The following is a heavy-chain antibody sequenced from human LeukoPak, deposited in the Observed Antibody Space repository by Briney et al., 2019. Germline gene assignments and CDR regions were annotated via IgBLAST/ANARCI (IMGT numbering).Heavy chain of an antibody. D-gene: IGHD6-13*01. CDR1: GYTFTSYG. CDR3: ARDHLWQLAAAGTTDY. V-gene: IGHV1-18*01. CDR2: ISAYNGNT. Sequence: ASVKVSCKASGYTFTSYGISWVRQAPGQGLEWMGWISAYNGNTNYAQKLQGRVTMTTDTSTSTAYVELRSLRSDDTAVYYCARDHLWQLAAAGTTDYWGQGTLVTVSS. J-gene: IGHJ4*02.